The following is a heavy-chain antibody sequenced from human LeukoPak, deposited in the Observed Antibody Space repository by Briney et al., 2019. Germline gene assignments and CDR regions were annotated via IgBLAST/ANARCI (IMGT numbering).Heavy chain of an antibody. CDR1: GFTFSSYG. CDR2: IRYDGSNK. CDR3: AKPGRYFDWSTYFDY. Sequence: GGSLRLSCAASGFTFSSYGMHWVRQAPGKGLEWVAIIRYDGSNKYYADSVKGRFTISRDNSKNTLYLQMNSLRAEDTAVYYCAKPGRYFDWSTYFDYWGQGTLVTVSS. J-gene: IGHJ4*02. D-gene: IGHD3-9*01. V-gene: IGHV3-30*02.